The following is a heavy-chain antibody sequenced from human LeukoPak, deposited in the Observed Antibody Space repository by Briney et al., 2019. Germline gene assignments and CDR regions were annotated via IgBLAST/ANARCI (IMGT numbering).Heavy chain of an antibody. J-gene: IGHJ4*02. V-gene: IGHV3-23*01. CDR3: AKESSGSLRLLFDY. CDR2: ISSGGST. CDR1: GFTFSNYA. Sequence: GSLRLSCAASGFTFSNYAMSWVRQAPGKGLEWVSAISSGGSTYYADSVKGRFTISRDNSKNTLYLQMNSLRAEDTAVYFCAKESSGSLRLLFDYWGQGTLVTFSS. D-gene: IGHD1-26*01.